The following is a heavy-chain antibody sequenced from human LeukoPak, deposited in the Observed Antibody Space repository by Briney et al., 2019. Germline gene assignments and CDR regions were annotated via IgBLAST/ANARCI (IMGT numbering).Heavy chain of an antibody. V-gene: IGHV3-7*03. CDR3: ARKAYGLDV. J-gene: IGHJ6*04. CDR1: GFTFSSYW. CDR2: IKQDGSEK. Sequence: QSGGPLRLSCAPSGFTFSSYWMSWVRQAPRKGLEWVANIKQDGSEKYYVDSVKGRFTISRDNAKNSLYLQMNSLRAEDTAVYYCARKAYGLDVWGKGTTVTVSS.